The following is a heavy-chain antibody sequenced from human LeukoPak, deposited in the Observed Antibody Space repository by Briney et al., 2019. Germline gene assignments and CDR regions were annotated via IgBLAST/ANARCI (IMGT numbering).Heavy chain of an antibody. D-gene: IGHD3-10*01. J-gene: IGHJ4*02. CDR3: AREKDDSGSFYMSGFDY. V-gene: IGHV3-20*04. CDR1: GFTFDDYG. CDR2: INRNSGST. Sequence: GGSLRLSCAASGFTFDDYGMSWVRQAPGKGLEWVSGINRNSGSTGYADSVKGRFTISRDNAKNSLYLQMNSLRAEDTALYYCAREKDDSGSFYMSGFDYWGQGTLVTVSS.